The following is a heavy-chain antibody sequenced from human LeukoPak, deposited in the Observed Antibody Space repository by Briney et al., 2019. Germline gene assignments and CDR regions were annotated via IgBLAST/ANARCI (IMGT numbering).Heavy chain of an antibody. J-gene: IGHJ2*01. CDR3: ARAPPEWELPYWYFDL. CDR2: ISSSSSYI. Sequence: PGGSLRLSCAASGFTFSSYSMNWVRQAPGKGLEWVSSISSSSSYIYYADSVKGRFTISRDNAKNSLYLQMNSLRAEDTAVYYCARAPPEWELPYWYFDLWGRGTLVTVSS. D-gene: IGHD1-26*01. CDR1: GFTFSSYS. V-gene: IGHV3-21*01.